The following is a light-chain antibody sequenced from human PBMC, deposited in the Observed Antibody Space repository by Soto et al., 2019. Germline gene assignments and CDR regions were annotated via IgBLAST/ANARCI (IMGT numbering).Light chain of an antibody. CDR1: QTITSF. V-gene: IGKV1-39*01. CDR3: QQRYSIPIT. J-gene: IGKJ5*01. CDR2: AAS. Sequence: DIQMTQSPSSLSASVGDRVTITCRASQTITSFLNWYQQKPGKAPKLLIYAASSLQSGVPSRFSGSGSGTDFTLTISSLQPEDFATYYCQQRYSIPITFGQGTRLEIK.